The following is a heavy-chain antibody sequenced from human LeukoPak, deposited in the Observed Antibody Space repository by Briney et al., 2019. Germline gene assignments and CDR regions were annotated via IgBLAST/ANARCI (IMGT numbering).Heavy chain of an antibody. J-gene: IGHJ5*02. V-gene: IGHV6-1*01. CDR1: GDSVSSNSVT. D-gene: IGHD2-2*01. CDR3: ARRLTQYDCFDP. CDR2: TYYRSTWYN. Sequence: PSQTLSLTCAISGDSVSSNSVTWNWIRQSPSRGLEWLGRTYYRSTWYNDYAVSVRGRITVNPDTSKNQFSLHLNSETPEDTAVYYCARRLTQYDCFDPWGQGILVTVSS.